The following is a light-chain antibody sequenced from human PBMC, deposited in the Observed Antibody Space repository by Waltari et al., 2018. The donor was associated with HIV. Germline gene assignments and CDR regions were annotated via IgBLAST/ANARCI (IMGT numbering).Light chain of an antibody. CDR2: DVN. CDR3: SSYITTGTIL. V-gene: IGLV2-14*03. CDR1: SSDIGTYIH. J-gene: IGLJ3*02. Sequence: QSALTQPASVSGSLGQSITISCIGSSSDIGTYIHVSWYQQYPDKAPLLLIRDVNTRHSGIPFRFSASKSGKTATLTISGLQAEDEADYYCSSYITTGTILFGGGTKVTVL.